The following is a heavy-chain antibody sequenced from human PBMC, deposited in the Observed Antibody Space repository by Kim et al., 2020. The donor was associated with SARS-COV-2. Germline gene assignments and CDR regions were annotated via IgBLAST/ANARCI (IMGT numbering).Heavy chain of an antibody. Sequence: ASVKVSCKASGYTFTSYDINWVRQATGQGLEWMGWMNPNSGNTGDAQKFQGRVTMTRNTSISTAYMELNSLRSEDTAVYYCALRSDKRRSFDYWGQGTLVTVSS. CDR2: MNPNSGNT. CDR3: ALRSDKRRSFDY. J-gene: IGHJ4*02. CDR1: GYTFTSYD. V-gene: IGHV1-8*01. D-gene: IGHD3-3*01.